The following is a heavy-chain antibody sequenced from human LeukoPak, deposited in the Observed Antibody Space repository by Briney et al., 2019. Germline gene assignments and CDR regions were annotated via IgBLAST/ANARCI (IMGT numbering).Heavy chain of an antibody. J-gene: IGHJ5*02. V-gene: IGHV4-30-4*01. CDR2: IYYSGST. CDR3: VRVNLFYYDVRGHPNWFDP. D-gene: IGHD3-22*01. CDR1: GGSISSGDYY. Sequence: SETLSLTCTVSGGSISSGDYYWSWIRQPPGKGLEWIGYIYYSGSTYYNPSLKSRVTISVDTFKNQFSLRLTSVTAADTAVYYCVRVNLFYYDVRGHPNWFDPWGQGTLVTVSS.